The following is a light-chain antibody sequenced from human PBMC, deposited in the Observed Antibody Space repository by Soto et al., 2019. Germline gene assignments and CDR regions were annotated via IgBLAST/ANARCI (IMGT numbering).Light chain of an antibody. Sequence: DIQMTQSPSSLSASVGDRGTISCRTSQTVSKHLNWYQQKPGRAPQLLIYTASTLQSGLPSRFSGSGSGTDFTLIISSLHPEDFETYYCEQSYIGPRTFGQGTKV. CDR1: QTVSKH. J-gene: IGKJ1*01. CDR3: EQSYIGPRT. CDR2: TAS. V-gene: IGKV1-39*01.